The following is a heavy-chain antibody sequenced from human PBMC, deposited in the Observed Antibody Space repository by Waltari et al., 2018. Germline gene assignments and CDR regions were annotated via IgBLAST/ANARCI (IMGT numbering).Heavy chain of an antibody. CDR1: GFTFGDYA. J-gene: IGHJ6*02. V-gene: IGHV3-49*04. Sequence: EVQLVESGGGLVQPGRSLRLSCTASGFTFGDYAMSWVRQAPGKGLEWVGFIRSKANGGTTEYAASVKGRFTISRDDSKSIAYLQMNSLKTEDTAVYYCTRDGTLRFLEWSQYYYYGMDVWGQGTTVTVSS. D-gene: IGHD3-3*01. CDR2: IRSKANGGTT. CDR3: TRDGTLRFLEWSQYYYYGMDV.